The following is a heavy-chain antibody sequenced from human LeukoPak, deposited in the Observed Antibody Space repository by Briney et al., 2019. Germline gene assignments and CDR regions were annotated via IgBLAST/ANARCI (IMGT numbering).Heavy chain of an antibody. CDR1: GFTFDDYA. D-gene: IGHD6-19*01. J-gene: IGHJ4*02. CDR2: ISWNSGSI. V-gene: IGHV3-9*01. CDR3: AKLIAVADEFDY. Sequence: PGRSLRLSCAASGFTFDDYAMHWVRQAPGKGLEWVSGISWNSGSIGYADSVKGRFTISRDNAKNSLYLQMNSLRAEDTALYYCAKLIAVADEFDYWGQGTLVTVSS.